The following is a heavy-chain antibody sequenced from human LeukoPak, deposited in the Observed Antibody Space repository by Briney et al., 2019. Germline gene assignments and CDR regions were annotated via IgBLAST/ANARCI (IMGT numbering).Heavy chain of an antibody. D-gene: IGHD3-10*01. CDR2: IIPILGIA. Sequence: GASVKVSCKASGGTFSSYAISWVRQAPGRGLEWMGRIIPILGIANYAQKFQGRVTITADKSTSTAYMELSSLRSEDTAVYYCASPGSFDYWGQGTLVTVSS. CDR1: GGTFSSYA. CDR3: ASPGSFDY. J-gene: IGHJ4*02. V-gene: IGHV1-69*04.